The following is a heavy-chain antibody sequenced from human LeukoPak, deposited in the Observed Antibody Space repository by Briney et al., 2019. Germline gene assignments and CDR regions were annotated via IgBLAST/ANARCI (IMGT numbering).Heavy chain of an antibody. J-gene: IGHJ4*02. CDR1: GGSISSSSYY. CDR2: IYYSGST. CDR3: ARDRNSKDY. V-gene: IGHV4-39*07. D-gene: IGHD4-23*01. Sequence: SETLSLTCTVSGGSISSSSYYWGWIRQPPGKGLEWIGSIYYSGSTYYNPSLESRVTISVDTSKNQFSLKLSSVTAADTAVYYCARDRNSKDYWGQGTLVTVSS.